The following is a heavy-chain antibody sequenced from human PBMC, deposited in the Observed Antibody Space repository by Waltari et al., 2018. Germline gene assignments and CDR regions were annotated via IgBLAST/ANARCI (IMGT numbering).Heavy chain of an antibody. CDR2: IKQDGSEN. CDR1: GLAFGSYL. V-gene: IGHV3-7*01. J-gene: IGHJ6*03. Sequence: EVQMVESGGGLVQPGVSLRLSCAASGLAFGSYLLIWVRQAPGKGLEWVANIKQDGSENYYVDSVKGRFTISRDDAKNSLYLQMNSLRNEDTAVYFCARVFVYGANSGKRPMDVWGKGTTVTVSS. CDR3: ARVFVYGANSGKRPMDV. D-gene: IGHD4-17*01.